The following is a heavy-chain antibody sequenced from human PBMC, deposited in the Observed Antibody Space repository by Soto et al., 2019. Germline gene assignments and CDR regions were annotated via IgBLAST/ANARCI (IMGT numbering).Heavy chain of an antibody. V-gene: IGHV4-34*01. CDR1: GGYFSGFY. Sequence: PSETLSLPCGVFGGYFSGFYWSWIRQPPGKGLEWIGEINHSGSTNYNPSLKSRVTISVDTSKNQSSLKLSSVTAADTAVYYCARIGYSSSWQSPFDYWGQGTLVTVSS. J-gene: IGHJ4*02. D-gene: IGHD6-13*01. CDR3: ARIGYSSSWQSPFDY. CDR2: INHSGST.